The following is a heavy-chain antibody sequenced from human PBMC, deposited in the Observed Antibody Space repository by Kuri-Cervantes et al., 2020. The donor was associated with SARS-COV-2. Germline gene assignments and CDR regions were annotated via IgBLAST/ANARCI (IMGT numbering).Heavy chain of an antibody. D-gene: IGHD3-10*01. CDR2: ISYDGINT. J-gene: IGHJ6*02. Sequence: LSLTCAASGFTFSRYVIHWVRQAPGKGLEWVAVISYDGINTSYADSVKGRFTISRDNSMNTLSLQMNSLRAEDTAVYYCARDLAMVRGVIGLQFYAMDVWGQGTTVTVSS. CDR3: ARDLAMVRGVIGLQFYAMDV. CDR1: GFTFSRYV. V-gene: IGHV3-30-3*01.